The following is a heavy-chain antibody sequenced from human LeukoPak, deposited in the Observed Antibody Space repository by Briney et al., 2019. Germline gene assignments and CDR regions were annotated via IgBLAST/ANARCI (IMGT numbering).Heavy chain of an antibody. D-gene: IGHD3-22*01. CDR3: ARGEATITMIVVVITPFDY. CDR1: GGSISSSSYY. Sequence: SETLSLTCTVSGGSISSSSYYWGWIRQPPGKGLEWIGSIYYSGSTYYNPSLKSRVTISVDTSKNQFSLKLSSVTAADTAVYYCARGEATITMIVVVITPFDYWGQGTLVTVSS. CDR2: IYYSGST. V-gene: IGHV4-39*07. J-gene: IGHJ4*02.